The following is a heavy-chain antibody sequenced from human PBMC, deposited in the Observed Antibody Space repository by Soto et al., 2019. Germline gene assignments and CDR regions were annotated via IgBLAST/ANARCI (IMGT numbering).Heavy chain of an antibody. V-gene: IGHV4-4*02. Sequence: GSLRLSCAASGFTFSSYAMSWVRQPPGKGLEWIGEIYHSGSTNYNPSLKSRVTISVDKSKNQFSLKLSSVTAADTAVYYCARQGYSGYDENWFDPWGQGTLVTVSS. CDR1: GFTFSSYAM. D-gene: IGHD5-12*01. CDR3: ARQGYSGYDENWFDP. CDR2: IYHSGST. J-gene: IGHJ5*02.